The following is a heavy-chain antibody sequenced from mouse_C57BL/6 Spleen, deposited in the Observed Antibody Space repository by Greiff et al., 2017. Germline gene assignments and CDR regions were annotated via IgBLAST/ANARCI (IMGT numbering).Heavy chain of an antibody. CDR3: ARIYYGYDDGYFDV. CDR2: IDPGSGST. V-gene: IGHV1-55*01. Sequence: QVQLQQPGAELVKPGASVKMSCKASGYTFTSYWITWVKQRPGQGLEWIGDIDPGSGSTNYNEKFKSKATLTVDTSSSTAYMQLSSLTSEDSAVYYCARIYYGYDDGYFDVWGTGTTVTVSS. CDR1: GYTFTSYW. J-gene: IGHJ1*03. D-gene: IGHD2-2*01.